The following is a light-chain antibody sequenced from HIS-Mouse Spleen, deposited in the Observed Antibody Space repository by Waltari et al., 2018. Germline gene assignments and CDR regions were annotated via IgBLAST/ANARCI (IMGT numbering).Light chain of an antibody. V-gene: IGLV3-1*01. J-gene: IGLJ3*02. CDR3: QAWDSSTAPWV. Sequence: SYELTQPPSVSVSPGQTASITCSGEKLGDKYACWYQQTPGQSPVLVIYQDSKRPSGIPERFSGSNSGNTATLTISGTQAMDEADYYCQAWDSSTAPWVFGGGTKLTVL. CDR2: QDS. CDR1: KLGDKY.